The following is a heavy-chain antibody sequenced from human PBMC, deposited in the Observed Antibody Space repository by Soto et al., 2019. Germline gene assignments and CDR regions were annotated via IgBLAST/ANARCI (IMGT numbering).Heavy chain of an antibody. CDR3: ASSAPSSSSYHY. V-gene: IGHV4-39*01. J-gene: IGHJ4*02. CDR1: GGSISSSSYY. Sequence: QLQLQESGPGLVKPSETLSLTCTVSGGSISSSSYYWGWIRQPPGKGLEWIGSIYYSGSTYYNPSLKSRVTISVDTSKNQFSLKLSSVTAADTAVYYCASSAPSSSSYHYWGQGTLVTVSS. D-gene: IGHD6-6*01. CDR2: IYYSGST.